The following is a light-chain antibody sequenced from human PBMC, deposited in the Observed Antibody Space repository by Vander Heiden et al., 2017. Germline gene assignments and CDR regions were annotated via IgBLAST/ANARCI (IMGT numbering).Light chain of an antibody. CDR1: KLGDKY. Sequence: SYELTQPPSMSVSPGQTASITCSGDKLGDKYACWYQQKPGQSPVLVIYQDTKRPSGIPERFSGSNSGDTATLTISGTQAMDEAYYYCQAWNSSTVIFGGGTKLTVL. J-gene: IGLJ2*01. CDR2: QDT. V-gene: IGLV3-1*01. CDR3: QAWNSSTVI.